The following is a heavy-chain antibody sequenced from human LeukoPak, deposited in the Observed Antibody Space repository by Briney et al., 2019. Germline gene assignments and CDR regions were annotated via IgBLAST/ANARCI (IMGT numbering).Heavy chain of an antibody. V-gene: IGHV3-23*01. CDR3: AKGTGSGWSRSFDY. CDR2: ISGSGGST. J-gene: IGHJ4*02. Sequence: GSLRLSCAASGFTFSSYAMTWVRQAPGKGLEWVSAISGSGGSTYYADSVKGRFTISRDNSKNTLYLQMNSLRAEDTAVYYCAKGTGSGWSRSFDYWGQGTLVTVSS. D-gene: IGHD6-19*01. CDR1: GFTFSSYA.